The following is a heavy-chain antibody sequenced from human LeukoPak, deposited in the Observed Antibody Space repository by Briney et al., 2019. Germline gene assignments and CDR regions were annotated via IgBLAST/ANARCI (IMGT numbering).Heavy chain of an antibody. CDR1: GFTFSSYA. V-gene: IGHV3-30*04. Sequence: GRSLRLSCAASGFTFSSYAMHWVRQAPGKGLEWVAVISYDGSNKYYADSVKGRLTISRDNSKNTLYLEMNSLRAEDTAVYYCAKDIGSYYDYWGQGILVTVSS. J-gene: IGHJ4*02. CDR3: AKDIGSYYDY. D-gene: IGHD3-10*01. CDR2: ISYDGSNK.